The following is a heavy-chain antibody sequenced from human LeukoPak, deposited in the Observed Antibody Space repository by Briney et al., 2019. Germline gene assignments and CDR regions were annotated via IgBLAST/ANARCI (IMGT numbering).Heavy chain of an antibody. CDR1: GFTFSDYY. V-gene: IGHV3-11*01. Sequence: GGSLRLSCAASGFTFSDYYMSWIRQAPGKGLEWVSYISSSGSTIYYADSVKGRFTISRDISQNTLYLQMSSLRADDTAVYYCANEYDFWRPQRSGLFNYWGQGTLVTVSS. CDR2: ISSSGSTI. CDR3: ANEYDFWRPQRSGLFNY. D-gene: IGHD3-3*01. J-gene: IGHJ4*02.